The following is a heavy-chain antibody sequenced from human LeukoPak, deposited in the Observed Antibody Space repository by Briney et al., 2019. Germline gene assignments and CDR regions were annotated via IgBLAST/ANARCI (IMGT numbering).Heavy chain of an antibody. Sequence: GESLKISCKASGYTFTSYGISWVRQAPGPRLEWMGWISAYNGNTNYAQKLQGRGTMTTDTSTSTAYTELRSLRSDDTAVYYCARDTYYDSSGYYDPYFDYWGQGTLVTVSS. CDR2: ISAYNGNT. V-gene: IGHV1-18*01. CDR3: ARDTYYDSSGYYDPYFDY. J-gene: IGHJ4*02. D-gene: IGHD3-22*01. CDR1: GYTFTSYG.